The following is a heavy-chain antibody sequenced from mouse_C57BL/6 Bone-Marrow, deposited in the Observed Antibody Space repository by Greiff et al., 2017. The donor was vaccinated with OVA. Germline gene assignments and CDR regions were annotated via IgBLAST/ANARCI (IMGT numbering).Heavy chain of an antibody. CDR1: GYAFTNYL. J-gene: IGHJ2*01. CDR3: ARDYAKDYFDY. CDR2: INPGSGGT. D-gene: IGHD1-1*02. Sequence: QVQLQQSGAELVRPGTSVKVSCKASGYAFTNYLIEWVKQRPGQGLEWIGVINPGSGGTNYNEKFKGKATLTADKSSSAAYMQRSSLTSADAAVYFCARDYAKDYFDYWGQGTTLTVSS. V-gene: IGHV1-54*01.